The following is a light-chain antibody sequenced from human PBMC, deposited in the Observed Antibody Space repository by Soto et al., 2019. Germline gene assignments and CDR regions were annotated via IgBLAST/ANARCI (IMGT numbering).Light chain of an antibody. J-gene: IGLJ3*02. CDR2: SIR. V-gene: IGLV7-43*01. CDR1: TGAVTSGYY. CDR3: LLYYGGAWV. Sequence: QAVVTQEPSLTVSPGGTVTLTCASSTGAVTSGYYPNWFQQKPGQAPRALIYSIRNKHSWTPARFSGSLLGDKAALTLSGVQPEDDAEYYCLLYYGGAWVFGGGTKLTVL.